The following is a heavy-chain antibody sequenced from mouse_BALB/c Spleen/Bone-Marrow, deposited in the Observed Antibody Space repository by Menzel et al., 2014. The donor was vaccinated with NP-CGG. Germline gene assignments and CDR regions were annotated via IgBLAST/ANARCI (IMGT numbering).Heavy chain of an antibody. J-gene: IGHJ4*01. CDR1: GYTFTDYE. Sequence: QVQLKESGAELVRPGASVKLSCKALGYTFTDYEIHWVKQTPEHGLEWIGAIHPGSGGTAYNQKFKGKATLTVDKSSNTAPMELSSLTSEDSAVYYCTGGWDAMDYWGQGTSVTVSS. CDR2: IHPGSGGT. CDR3: TGGWDAMDY. D-gene: IGHD3-3*01. V-gene: IGHV1-15*01.